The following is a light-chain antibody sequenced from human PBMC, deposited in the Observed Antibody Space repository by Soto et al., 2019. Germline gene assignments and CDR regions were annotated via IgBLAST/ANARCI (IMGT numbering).Light chain of an antibody. CDR2: GAS. CDR3: QQYNNWPPIT. CDR1: QSVSSK. J-gene: IGKJ5*01. V-gene: IGKV3D-15*01. Sequence: ETVMTQSPATLSVSPGERATLSSRASQSVSSKLAWYQQKPGQAPRLLXYGASTRATGIPARFSGSGSGTELTLTISSLQSEDFAVYYCQQYNNWPPITFGQGTRLEI.